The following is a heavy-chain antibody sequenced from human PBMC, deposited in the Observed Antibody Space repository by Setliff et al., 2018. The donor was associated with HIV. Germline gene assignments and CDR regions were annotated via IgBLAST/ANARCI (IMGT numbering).Heavy chain of an antibody. CDR3: AKGRYSSGANYYYYYMDV. D-gene: IGHD6-19*01. CDR2: ISNSRTTT. Sequence: PGGSLRLSCAASGFTFSDYYMTWIRQAPGKGLEWISYISNSRTTTSYADSVKGRFTISRDNAKNSLYLQMNSLRAEDTAVYYCAKGRYSSGANYYYYYMDVWGKGTTVTVSS. V-gene: IGHV3-11*01. CDR1: GFTFSDYY. J-gene: IGHJ6*03.